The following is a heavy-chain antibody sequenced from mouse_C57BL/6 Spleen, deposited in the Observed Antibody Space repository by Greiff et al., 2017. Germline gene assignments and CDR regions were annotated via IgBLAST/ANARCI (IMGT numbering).Heavy chain of an antibody. J-gene: IGHJ3*01. V-gene: IGHV3-6*01. CDR1: GYSITSGYY. D-gene: IGHD2-4*01. Sequence: EVQLQESGPGLVKPSQSLSLTCSVTGYSITSGYYWNWIRQFPGNKLEWMGYISYDGSNNYNPSLKNRISITRDTSKNQFFLKLNAVTTEDTATYYCAREGDYLPFAYWGQGTLVTVSA. CDR2: ISYDGSN. CDR3: AREGDYLPFAY.